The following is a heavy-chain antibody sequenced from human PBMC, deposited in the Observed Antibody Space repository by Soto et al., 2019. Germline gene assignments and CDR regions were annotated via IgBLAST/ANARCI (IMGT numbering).Heavy chain of an antibody. Sequence: SVKVSCKASGGTLSDYAVSWVRQARGQGLEWMGGIMPTVDSANYAQKFQGRLTITADESTSTANMELSSLRSDDTAIYYCAVAAVREILTEQSSGMAVWGQGTTVTVSS. V-gene: IGHV1-69*13. CDR1: GGTLSDYA. CDR3: AVAAVREILTEQSSGMAV. CDR2: IMPTVDSA. J-gene: IGHJ6*02. D-gene: IGHD3-10*01.